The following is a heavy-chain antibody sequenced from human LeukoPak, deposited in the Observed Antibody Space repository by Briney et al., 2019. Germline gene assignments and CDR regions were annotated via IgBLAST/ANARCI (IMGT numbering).Heavy chain of an antibody. CDR3: AREYDSSWPS. J-gene: IGHJ5*02. D-gene: IGHD3-22*01. CDR2: ISDDSGKI. Sequence: PGGSLRLSCAASGFRFRTYAMSWVRQAPGKGLEWVSAISDDSGKIYYADSVKGRFTISRDNSKSTLFTQMNSLRAEDTAVYYCAREYDSSWPSWGQGTRVTVSS. V-gene: IGHV3-23*01. CDR1: GFRFRTYA.